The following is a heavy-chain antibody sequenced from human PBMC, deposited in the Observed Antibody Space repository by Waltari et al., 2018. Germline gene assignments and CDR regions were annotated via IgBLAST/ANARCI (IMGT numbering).Heavy chain of an antibody. J-gene: IGHJ4*02. Sequence: EVQLLESVGGLVQPGGSLRLSCSASGFPFSSYAMSWVRQAQGMGLAGVAVIYSGGSTYYGDSVKGRFTISRDNSKNTLYLQMNSLRAEDTAVYYCAILPTGGVDYWGQGTLVTVSS. CDR2: IYSGGST. D-gene: IGHD7-27*01. CDR3: AILPTGGVDY. CDR1: GFPFSSYA. V-gene: IGHV3-23*03.